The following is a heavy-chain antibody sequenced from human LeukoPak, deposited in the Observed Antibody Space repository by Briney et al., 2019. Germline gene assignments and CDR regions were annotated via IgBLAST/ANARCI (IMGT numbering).Heavy chain of an antibody. J-gene: IGHJ4*02. CDR2: IYYSGNT. CDR1: GGSIRSTTYY. V-gene: IGHV4-39*07. D-gene: IGHD3-22*01. Sequence: SETVSLPCSVSGGSIRSTTYYWGWIRQPPGKGLEWIGSIYYSGNTYYSPSLMSRVTISVDTSKNQFSLNLSSVTAADTAVYYCARAPHFFDTSGSRYYFDYWGQGALVTVSS. CDR3: ARAPHFFDTSGSRYYFDY.